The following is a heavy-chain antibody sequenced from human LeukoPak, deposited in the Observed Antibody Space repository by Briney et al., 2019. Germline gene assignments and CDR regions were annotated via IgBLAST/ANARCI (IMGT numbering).Heavy chain of an antibody. Sequence: ASVKVSCKASGGTFSSYAISWVRQAPGQGLEWMGGIIPIFGTANYAQKFQGRVTITTDESTSTAYMELSSLRSEDTAVYYCARDGSGYDRPGVYWGQGTLVTVSS. D-gene: IGHD5-12*01. J-gene: IGHJ4*02. V-gene: IGHV1-69*05. CDR3: ARDGSGYDRPGVY. CDR1: GGTFSSYA. CDR2: IIPIFGTA.